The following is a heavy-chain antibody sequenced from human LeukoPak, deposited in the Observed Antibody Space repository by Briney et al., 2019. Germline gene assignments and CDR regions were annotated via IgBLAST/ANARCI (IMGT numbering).Heavy chain of an antibody. Sequence: GGSLRLSCAASGFTFNTYGMSWVRQAPGKGLEWVSGISGSGGATYYADSVKGRFTVSRDDPHNTLYLQMNSLRSEDTAVYYCASSRLPPHYYDSSGYYFDYWGQGTLVTVSS. J-gene: IGHJ4*02. V-gene: IGHV3-23*01. CDR1: GFTFNTYG. D-gene: IGHD3-22*01. CDR2: ISGSGGAT. CDR3: ASSRLPPHYYDSSGYYFDY.